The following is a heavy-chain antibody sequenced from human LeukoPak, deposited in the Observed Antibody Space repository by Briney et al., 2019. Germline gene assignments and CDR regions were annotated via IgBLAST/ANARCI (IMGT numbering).Heavy chain of an antibody. Sequence: PSETLSLTCTVSGGSISSYYWSWIRQPPGKGLEWIGYIYYSGSTSYNPSLKSRVTISVDTSKNQFSLKLSSVTAADTAVYYCARAGELLWFGVDYWGQGTLVTVSS. D-gene: IGHD3-10*01. CDR2: IYYSGST. J-gene: IGHJ4*02. CDR1: GGSISSYY. CDR3: ARAGELLWFGVDY. V-gene: IGHV4-59*01.